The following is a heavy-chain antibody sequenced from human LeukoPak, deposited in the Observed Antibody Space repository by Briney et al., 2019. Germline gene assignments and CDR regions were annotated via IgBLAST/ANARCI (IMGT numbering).Heavy chain of an antibody. D-gene: IGHD6-19*01. J-gene: IGHJ4*02. V-gene: IGHV2-70*01. CDR1: GFSLSTSGMC. Sequence: ESGPTLVNPTQTLTLTCTFSGFSLSTSGMCVSWIRQPPGKALEWLALIDWDDDKYYSTFLKTRLTLSKDTSKNQVVLTMTNMDPVDTATYYCARTAKQWLALDYWGQGTLVTVSS. CDR2: IDWDDDK. CDR3: ARTAKQWLALDY.